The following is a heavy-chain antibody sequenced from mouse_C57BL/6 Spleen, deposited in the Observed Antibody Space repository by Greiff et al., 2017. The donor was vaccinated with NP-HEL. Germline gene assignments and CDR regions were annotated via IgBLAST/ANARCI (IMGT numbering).Heavy chain of an antibody. J-gene: IGHJ2*01. CDR1: GYSITSGYY. CDR2: ISYDGSN. CDR3: ARDLLYGNYSYYFDY. V-gene: IGHV3-6*01. D-gene: IGHD2-1*01. Sequence: ESGPGLVKPSQSLSLTCSVTGYSITSGYYWNWIRQFPGNKLEWMGYISYDGSNNYNPSLKNRISITRDTSKNQFFLKLNSVTTEDTATYYCARDLLYGNYSYYFDYWGQGTTLTVSS.